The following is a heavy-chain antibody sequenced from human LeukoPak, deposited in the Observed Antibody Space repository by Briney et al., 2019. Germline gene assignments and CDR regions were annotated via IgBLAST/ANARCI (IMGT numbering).Heavy chain of an antibody. D-gene: IGHD2-2*01. CDR2: ISTSSSYI. J-gene: IGHJ3*02. V-gene: IGHV3-21*01. CDR1: GFTFSSYS. Sequence: GGSLRLSWAASGFTFSSYSMNWVRQAPGKGLEWVSSISTSSSYIYYADSVKGRFTISRDNAKNSLYLQMNSLRAEDTAVYYCASWEDIVVVPAARPDAFDIWGQGTMVTVSS. CDR3: ASWEDIVVVPAARPDAFDI.